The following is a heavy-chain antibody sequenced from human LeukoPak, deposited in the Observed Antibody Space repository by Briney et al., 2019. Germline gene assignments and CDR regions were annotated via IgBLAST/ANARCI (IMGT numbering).Heavy chain of an antibody. D-gene: IGHD6-19*01. CDR2: ISWNGGSI. CDR1: GFTFDDYA. V-gene: IGHV3-9*03. Sequence: GGSLRLSCAASGFTFDDYAMHWVRQAPGKGLEWVSGISWNGGSIGYADSVKGRFTISRDNAKNSLYLQMNSLRAEDMALYYCAKGTYSSGWYYFDYWGQGTLVTVSS. CDR3: AKGTYSSGWYYFDY. J-gene: IGHJ4*02.